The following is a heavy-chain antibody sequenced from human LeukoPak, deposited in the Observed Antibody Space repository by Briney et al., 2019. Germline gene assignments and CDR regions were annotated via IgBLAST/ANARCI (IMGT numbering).Heavy chain of an antibody. CDR3: ARDGGNRFGYYGMDV. V-gene: IGHV3-30*03. Sequence: GGSLRLSCAASGFTFSSYGMHWVRQAPGKGLEWVAVISYDGSNKYYADSVKGRFTISRDNSKNTLYLQMNSLRAEDTAVYYCARDGGNRFGYYGMDVWGQGTTVTVSS. CDR1: GFTFSSYG. D-gene: IGHD4-23*01. CDR2: ISYDGSNK. J-gene: IGHJ6*02.